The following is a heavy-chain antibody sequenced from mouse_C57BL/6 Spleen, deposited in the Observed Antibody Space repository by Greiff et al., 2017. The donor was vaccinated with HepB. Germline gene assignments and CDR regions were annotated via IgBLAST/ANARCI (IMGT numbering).Heavy chain of an antibody. CDR2: ISNGGGST. Sequence: EVKLVESGGGLVQPGGSLKLSCAASGFTFSDYYMYWVRQTPEKRLEWVAYISNGGGSTYYPGTVKGRFTISRDNAKNTLYLQMSRLKSEDTAMYYCARHDYDGYSRGFAYWGQGTLVTVSA. D-gene: IGHD2-3*01. J-gene: IGHJ3*01. V-gene: IGHV5-12*01. CDR1: GFTFSDYY. CDR3: ARHDYDGYSRGFAY.